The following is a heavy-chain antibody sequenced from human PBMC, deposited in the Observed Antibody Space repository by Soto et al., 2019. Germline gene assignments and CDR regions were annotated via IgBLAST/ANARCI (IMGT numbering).Heavy chain of an antibody. CDR2: IYYTGST. D-gene: IGHD4-4*01. CDR1: GGSISSGDYY. Sequence: QVQLQESGPGLVKPSQTLSLICTVSGGSISSGDYYWSWIRQPPGKGLEWIAYIYYTGSTYYNPSLKRRVTMSVDTSKNQFSLRLSSVTAADTAVYYCARTTSSNWFDPWGQGTVVTVSS. CDR3: ARTTSSNWFDP. V-gene: IGHV4-30-4*01. J-gene: IGHJ5*02.